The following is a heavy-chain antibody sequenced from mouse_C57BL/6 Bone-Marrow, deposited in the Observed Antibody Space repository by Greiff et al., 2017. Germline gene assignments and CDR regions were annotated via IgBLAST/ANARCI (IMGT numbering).Heavy chain of an antibody. CDR2: IWRGGST. CDR3: AKNAGDDDWAMDY. D-gene: IGHD2-4*01. J-gene: IGHJ4*01. Sequence: QVQLQQSGPGLVQPSQSLSITCTVSGFSLTSYGVHWVRQSPGKGLEWLGVIWRGGSTDYNAAFMSRLSITKDNSKSQVFFKMNSLQADDTAIYYCAKNAGDDDWAMDYWGQGTSVTVSS. V-gene: IGHV2-5*01. CDR1: GFSLTSYG.